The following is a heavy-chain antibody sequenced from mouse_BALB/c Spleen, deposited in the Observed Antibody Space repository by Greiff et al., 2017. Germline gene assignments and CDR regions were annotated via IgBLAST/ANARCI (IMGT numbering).Heavy chain of an antibody. D-gene: IGHD2-4*01. J-gene: IGHJ4*01. CDR3: AIYYDYEGAMDY. CDR1: GYAFTNYL. V-gene: IGHV1-54*03. Sequence: VKLQQSGAELVRPGTSVKVSCKASGYAFTNYLIEWVKQRPGQGLEWIGVINPGSGGTNYNEKFKGKATLTADKSSSTAYMQLSSLTSDDSAVYFCAIYYDYEGAMDYWGQGTSVTVSS. CDR2: INPGSGGT.